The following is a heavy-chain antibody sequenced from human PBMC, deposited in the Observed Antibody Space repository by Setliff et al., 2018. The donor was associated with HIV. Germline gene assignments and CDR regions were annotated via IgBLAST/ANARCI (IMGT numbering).Heavy chain of an antibody. CDR3: ARDAEDSSGSYYYYYYMDV. Sequence: GGSLRLSCAASGFTFSTYSMNWVRQAPGKGLEWVSYISSSGSTIYYADSVKGRFTISRDNAKNSLYLQMNSLRAEDTAVYYCARDAEDSSGSYYYYYYMDVWGKGTTVTVSS. V-gene: IGHV3-48*04. CDR1: GFTFSTYS. D-gene: IGHD6-19*01. CDR2: ISSSGSTI. J-gene: IGHJ6*03.